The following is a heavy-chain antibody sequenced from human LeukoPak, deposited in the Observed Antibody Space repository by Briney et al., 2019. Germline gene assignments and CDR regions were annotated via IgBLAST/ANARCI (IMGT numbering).Heavy chain of an antibody. CDR2: ISGSGGST. CDR3: AKPRHYDFWSGYSEYFGY. J-gene: IGHJ4*02. Sequence: GGSLRLSCTASGFTFDDSGMSWVRQAPGKGLEWVSAISGSGGSTYYADSVKGRFTISRDNSKNTLYLQMNSLRAEDTAVYYCAKPRHYDFWSGYSEYFGYWGQGTLVTVSS. CDR1: GFTFDDSG. V-gene: IGHV3-23*01. D-gene: IGHD3-3*01.